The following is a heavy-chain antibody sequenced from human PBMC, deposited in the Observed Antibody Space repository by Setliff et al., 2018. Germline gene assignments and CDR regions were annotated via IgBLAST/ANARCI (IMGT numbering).Heavy chain of an antibody. Sequence: GESLKISCTASGFTFNKHWMTWVRQAPGKGLEWVANIKRDGREIYYVDSVKGRFTISRDNAKNSLYLQMNSLRAEDMAVYYCARGHTSMAPWGQGTLVTVSS. D-gene: IGHD5-18*01. CDR1: GFTFNKHW. CDR2: IKRDGREI. V-gene: IGHV3-7*03. J-gene: IGHJ5*02. CDR3: ARGHTSMAP.